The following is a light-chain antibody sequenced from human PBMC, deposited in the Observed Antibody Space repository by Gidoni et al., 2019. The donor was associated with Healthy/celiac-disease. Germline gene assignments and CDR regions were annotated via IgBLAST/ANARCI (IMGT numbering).Light chain of an antibody. CDR2: WAS. J-gene: IGKJ4*01. CDR3: QQYYSTPLT. CDR1: QSVLYSSNNKNY. V-gene: IGKV4-1*01. Sequence: DIVMTQSPDSLAVSLGERATINCKSRQSVLYSSNNKNYLAWYQQKPGQPPKLLIYWASTRESGVPDRFSGSGSGTEFTLTISSLQAEDVAVYYCQQYYSTPLTFXGXTKVEIK.